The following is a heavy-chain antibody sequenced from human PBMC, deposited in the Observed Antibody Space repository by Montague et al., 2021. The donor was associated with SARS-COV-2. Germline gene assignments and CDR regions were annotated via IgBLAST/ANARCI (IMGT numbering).Heavy chain of an antibody. Sequence: SETLSLTCSVSGGSINNYQWNWIRQSPGKGPEWIGYINYIVDTNYNPSLRGRVTMSVDRSTNQFSLKVKSLTAADTAVYSCVGLRVVISGHYPLHVDDWGQGTLVTVSP. J-gene: IGHJ4*02. CDR2: INYIVDT. D-gene: IGHD3-3*01. V-gene: IGHV4-59*08. CDR3: VGLRVVISGHYPLHVDD. CDR1: GGSINNYQ.